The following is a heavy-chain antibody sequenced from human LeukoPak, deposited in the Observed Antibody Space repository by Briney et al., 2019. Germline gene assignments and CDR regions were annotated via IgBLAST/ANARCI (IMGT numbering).Heavy chain of an antibody. V-gene: IGHV6-1*01. CDR3: AREGNMITFGGVIVYYFDY. CDR2: TYYRSKWYN. J-gene: IGHJ4*02. CDR1: GDSVSSNSAA. Sequence: SQTLSLTCAISGDSVSSNSAAWNWIRQSPSRGLEWLGRTYYRSKWYNDYAVSVKSRITINPDTSKNQFSLQLNSVTPEDTAVYYCAREGNMITFGGVIVYYFDYWGQGTLVTVSS. D-gene: IGHD3-16*02.